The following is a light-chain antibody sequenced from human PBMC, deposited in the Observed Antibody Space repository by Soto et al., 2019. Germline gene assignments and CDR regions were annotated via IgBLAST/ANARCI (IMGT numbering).Light chain of an antibody. V-gene: IGKV3D-15*01. Sequence: EVFRTQAPANQYESPGERATLSCRASQRVSPNLAWYQQKPGLAPRLLIYGASTRVTGIPARFSGSGSGTEFTLTISSLQSEDFAVYYCQQYDNRPPTFGQGTRLESK. CDR1: QRVSPN. CDR2: GAS. J-gene: IGKJ5*01. CDR3: QQYDNRPPT.